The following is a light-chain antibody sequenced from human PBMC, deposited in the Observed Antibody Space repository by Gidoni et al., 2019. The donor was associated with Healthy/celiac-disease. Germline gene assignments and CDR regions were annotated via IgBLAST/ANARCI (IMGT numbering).Light chain of an antibody. CDR3: QQYNNWPMYT. J-gene: IGKJ2*01. Sequence: EIVMTQSPATLSASPGERATLSSRASQSVSSNLAWYQQKPGQAPRLLIYGASTRATGIPARFSGSGSGTEFTLTISSLQSEDFAVYYCQQYNNWPMYTFGQGTKLEIK. CDR2: GAS. V-gene: IGKV3-15*01. CDR1: QSVSSN.